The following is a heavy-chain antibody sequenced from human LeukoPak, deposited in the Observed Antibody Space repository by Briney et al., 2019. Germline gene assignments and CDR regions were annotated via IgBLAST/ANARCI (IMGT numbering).Heavy chain of an antibody. D-gene: IGHD4-23*01. V-gene: IGHV4-39*07. Sequence: SETLSLTCTVSGGYIITSGHYWGWIRQPPGKGLEWIGSVYYTGVTSTNPFFRSRMSISVDTSKNQFSLNLTSVSAADAAVYYCARERSSSGGHNWFDPWGQGTLVTVSS. CDR1: GGYIITSGHY. CDR2: VYYTGVT. J-gene: IGHJ5*02. CDR3: ARERSSSGGHNWFDP.